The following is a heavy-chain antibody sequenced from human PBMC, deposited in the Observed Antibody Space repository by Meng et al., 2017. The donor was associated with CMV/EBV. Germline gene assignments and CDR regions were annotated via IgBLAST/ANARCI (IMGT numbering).Heavy chain of an antibody. V-gene: IGHV1-69*05. CDR2: IIPIFGTA. D-gene: IGHD1-26*01. CDR3: ARDRRGSYSYYYGMDV. J-gene: IGHJ6*02. CDR1: GGTFSSYA. Sequence: SVKVSCKASGGTFSSYAISWVRQAPGQGLEWMGEIIPIFGTANYAQKFQGRVTITTDESTSTAYMELSSLRSEDTAVYYCARDRRGSYSYYYGMDVWGQGTTVTVSS.